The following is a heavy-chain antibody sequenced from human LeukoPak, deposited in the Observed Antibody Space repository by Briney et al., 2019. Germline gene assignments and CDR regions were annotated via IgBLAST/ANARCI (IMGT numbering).Heavy chain of an antibody. J-gene: IGHJ4*02. CDR2: ISGSGGST. CDR3: AIIAVAGTAFDY. CDR1: GFTFSSYA. V-gene: IGHV3-23*01. D-gene: IGHD6-19*01. Sequence: GGSLGLSCAASGFTFSSYAMSWVRQAPGKGLEWVSAISGSGGSTYYADSVKGRFTISRDNSKNTLYLQMNSLRAEDTAVYYCAIIAVAGTAFDYWGQGTLVTVSS.